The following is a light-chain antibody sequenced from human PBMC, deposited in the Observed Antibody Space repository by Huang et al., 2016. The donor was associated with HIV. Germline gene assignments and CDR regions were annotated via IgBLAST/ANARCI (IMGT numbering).Light chain of an antibody. J-gene: IGKJ2*02. CDR1: QSLSSF. V-gene: IGKV1-5*03. CDR3: QQYNSYPCT. Sequence: DIQMTQSPSTLSASSGDRVTISCRASQSLSSFLAWYHQKPGTAPKLLMHEASSLELGVPSRFRGSGSGTEFTLTITSLQPDDFGTYYCQQYNSYPCTFGQGTKLEIK. CDR2: EAS.